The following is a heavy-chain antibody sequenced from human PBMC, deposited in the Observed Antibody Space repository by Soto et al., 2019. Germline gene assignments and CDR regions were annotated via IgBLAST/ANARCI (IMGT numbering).Heavy chain of an antibody. Sequence: LRLSCAASGFTFSSYSMNWVRQAPGKGLEWVSSISSSSSYIYYADSVKGRFTISRDNAKNSLYLQMNSLRAEDTAVYYCARPHCSGGSCYPSRAGGYSYLNYYGMDVWGQGTTVTVSS. CDR3: ARPHCSGGSCYPSRAGGYSYLNYYGMDV. D-gene: IGHD2-15*01. V-gene: IGHV3-21*01. CDR2: ISSSSSYI. CDR1: GFTFSSYS. J-gene: IGHJ6*02.